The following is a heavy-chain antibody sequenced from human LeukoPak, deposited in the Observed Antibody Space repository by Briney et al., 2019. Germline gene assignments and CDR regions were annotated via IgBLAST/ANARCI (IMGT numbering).Heavy chain of an antibody. Sequence: PGGSLRLSCAASGFTFSSYGMHWVRQAPGKGLEWVAVISYDGSNKYYADSVKGRFTISRDNSKNTLYLQMNSLRAEDTAVYYCAKAVLPKPDSSGWYVGYYYYYMDVWGKGTTVTISS. CDR1: GFTFSSYG. J-gene: IGHJ6*03. CDR2: ISYDGSNK. V-gene: IGHV3-30*18. CDR3: AKAVLPKPDSSGWYVGYYYYYMDV. D-gene: IGHD6-19*01.